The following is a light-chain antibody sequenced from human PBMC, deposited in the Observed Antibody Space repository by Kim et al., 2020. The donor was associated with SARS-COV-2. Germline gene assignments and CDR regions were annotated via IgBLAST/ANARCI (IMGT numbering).Light chain of an antibody. CDR2: RNN. Sequence: GQRVTISCSGSSANIGSSYVYWYQQLPGTAPKLLIYRNNQRPSGVPDRFSGAKSGTSASLAISGLRSEDEADYYCAAWDDSLSGQVFGTGTKVTVL. CDR3: AAWDDSLSGQV. CDR1: SANIGSSY. J-gene: IGLJ1*01. V-gene: IGLV1-47*01.